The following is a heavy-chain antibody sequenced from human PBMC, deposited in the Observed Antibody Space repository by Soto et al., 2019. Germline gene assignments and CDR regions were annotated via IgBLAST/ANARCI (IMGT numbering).Heavy chain of an antibody. CDR2: ISGSTSGT. CDR3: AKVPGGYCSSTSCYAAIDY. V-gene: IGHV3-23*01. Sequence: PGGSLRLSCAASGFAFSSYAMSWVRQAPGKGLEWVSSISGSTSGTYYADAVKGRFTISRGNSKNTLYLQMNSLRAEDTAVYYCAKVPGGYCSSTSCYAAIDYWGQGTLVTVSS. CDR1: GFAFSSYA. D-gene: IGHD2-2*01. J-gene: IGHJ4*02.